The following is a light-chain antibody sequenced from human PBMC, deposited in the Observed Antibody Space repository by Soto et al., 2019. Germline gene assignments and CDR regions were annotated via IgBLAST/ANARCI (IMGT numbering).Light chain of an antibody. CDR2: DVN. V-gene: IGLV2-14*03. Sequence: QSVLTQPASVSGSPGQSITISCTGTSSDIGAYNFVSWYQQHPGKAPKLMLYDVNIRPSGVSNRFSGSKSGNTASLTISGLQAEDEADYYCTSCTTSTTRIFGGGTKVTVL. J-gene: IGLJ2*01. CDR3: TSCTTSTTRI. CDR1: SSDIGAYNF.